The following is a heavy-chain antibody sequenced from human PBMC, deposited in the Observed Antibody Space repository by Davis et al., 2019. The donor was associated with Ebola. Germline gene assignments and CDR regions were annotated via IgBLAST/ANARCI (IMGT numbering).Heavy chain of an antibody. CDR2: IKSKSDGGTI. CDR1: GFDFNYYT. J-gene: IGHJ3*02. D-gene: IGHD2-15*01. Sequence: PGGSLRLSCAASGFDFNYYTMNWVRQAPGKGLEWVGRIKSKSDGGTIEYAAPVKGRFTISREDLKNTLYLQMNSLKTEDTAVYYCTTEYPALGGIWGQGTMVTVSS. CDR3: TTEYPALGGI. V-gene: IGHV3-15*01.